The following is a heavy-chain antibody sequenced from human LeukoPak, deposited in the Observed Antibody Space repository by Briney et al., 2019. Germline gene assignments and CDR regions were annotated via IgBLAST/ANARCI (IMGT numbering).Heavy chain of an antibody. Sequence: SVKVSCKASGGTFSSYAISWVRQAPGQGLEWMGGIIPIFGTANYAQKFQGRVTITTDESTSTAYMELSSLGSEDTAVYYCAMSAFWSGYYPFDYWGQGTLVTVSS. CDR1: GGTFSSYA. CDR3: AMSAFWSGYYPFDY. V-gene: IGHV1-69*05. CDR2: IIPIFGTA. D-gene: IGHD3-3*01. J-gene: IGHJ4*02.